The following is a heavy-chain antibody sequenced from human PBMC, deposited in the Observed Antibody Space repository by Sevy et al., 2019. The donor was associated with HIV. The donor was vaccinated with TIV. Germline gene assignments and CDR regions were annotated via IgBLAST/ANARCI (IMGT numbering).Heavy chain of an antibody. CDR3: ARDSARVIVPTAGFDS. CDR1: GFSVRSFS. J-gene: IGHJ5*01. Sequence: GGSLRLSCSASGFSVRSFSMHWVRQAPGKGLEWVAPLLYNVRTEEYADSVKGRFTISRDNSKNTLNLEMNSLRVEDTALYFCARDSARVIVPTAGFDSWGQGVLVTVSS. CDR2: LLYNVRTE. D-gene: IGHD2-15*01. V-gene: IGHV3-33*03.